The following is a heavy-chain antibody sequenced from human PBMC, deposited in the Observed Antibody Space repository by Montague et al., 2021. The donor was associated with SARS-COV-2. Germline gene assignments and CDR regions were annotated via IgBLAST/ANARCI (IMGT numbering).Heavy chain of an antibody. Sequence: SETLSLTCRVSGDSISTSTWWTWVRQPPGRLLGMVGVNYHSRTNNSNPSLNSRVSISVDKSNNQFSLRLISFIAAAAAGYSCATLSRRTAAGTRDYFGLDVWGQGTTVVVS. J-gene: IGHJ6*02. CDR2: NYHSRTN. CDR3: ATLSRRTAAGTRDYFGLDV. D-gene: IGHD6-13*01. CDR1: GDSISTSTW. V-gene: IGHV4-4*02.